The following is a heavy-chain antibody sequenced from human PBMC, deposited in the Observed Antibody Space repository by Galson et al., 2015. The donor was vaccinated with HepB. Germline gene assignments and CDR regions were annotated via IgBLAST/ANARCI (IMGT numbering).Heavy chain of an antibody. J-gene: IGHJ4*02. D-gene: IGHD3-3*01. CDR1: GFTFSSYS. CDR2: ISSSSSTI. Sequence: SLRLSCAASGFTFSSYSMNWVRQAPGKGLEWVSYISSSSSTIYYADSVKGRFTISRDNAKNSLYLQMNSLRAEDTAVYYCASGYYDFWSGYYFWGQGTLVTVSS. V-gene: IGHV3-48*01. CDR3: ASGYYDFWSGYYF.